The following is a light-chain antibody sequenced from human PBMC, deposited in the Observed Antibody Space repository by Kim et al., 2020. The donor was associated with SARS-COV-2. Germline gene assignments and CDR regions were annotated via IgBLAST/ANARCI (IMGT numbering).Light chain of an antibody. V-gene: IGLV1-51*01. Sequence: GQRVSMSCSGRATNMGGSYVGWYQQLPGTAPKLLMYDNKQRPSGIPDRFSGSRSGTAATLGITGLQTGDEADYYCGTWDSSLSGVVFGGGTQLTVL. CDR1: ATNMGGSY. CDR3: GTWDSSLSGVV. CDR2: DNK. J-gene: IGLJ2*01.